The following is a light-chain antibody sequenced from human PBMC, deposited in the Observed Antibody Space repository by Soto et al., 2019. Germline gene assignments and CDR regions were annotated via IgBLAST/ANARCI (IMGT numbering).Light chain of an antibody. Sequence: EIEMTQSPATLSVSPGERAILSSSASQSVSSNLSWYQQKPGQAPRLLIYGASTRATGIPARFTGSGSGTEFSLTISSLLSEDFAVYYCQHYNNWPPWTFGQGTKV. J-gene: IGKJ1*01. V-gene: IGKV3-15*01. CDR3: QHYNNWPPWT. CDR2: GAS. CDR1: QSVSSN.